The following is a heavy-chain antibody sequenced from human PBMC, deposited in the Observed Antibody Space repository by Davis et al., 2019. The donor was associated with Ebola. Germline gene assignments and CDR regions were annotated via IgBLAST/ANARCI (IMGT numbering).Heavy chain of an antibody. J-gene: IGHJ6*02. Sequence: PSETLSLTCAVYGGSFSGYYWSWIRQPPGKGLEWIGEINHSGSTNYNPSLKSRVTISVDTSKNQFSLKLSSVTAADTAVYYCASMVQGFYYYYGMDVWGQGTTVTVSS. CDR1: GGSFSGYY. D-gene: IGHD3-10*01. V-gene: IGHV4-34*01. CDR2: INHSGST. CDR3: ASMVQGFYYYYGMDV.